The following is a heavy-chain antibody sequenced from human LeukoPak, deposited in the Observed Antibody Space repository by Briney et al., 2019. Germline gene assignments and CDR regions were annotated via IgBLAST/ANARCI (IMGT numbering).Heavy chain of an antibody. V-gene: IGHV4-31*03. CDR2: IYYSGST. CDR1: GGSISSGGYY. Sequence: SQTLSLTCTVSGGSISSGGYYWSWIRQHPGKGLEWIGYIYYSGSTYYNPSLKSRVTISVDTSKNQFTLKLSSVTAADTAVYYCARVPYSSSPSFDYWGQGTLVTVSS. D-gene: IGHD2-2*01. J-gene: IGHJ4*02. CDR3: ARVPYSSSPSFDY.